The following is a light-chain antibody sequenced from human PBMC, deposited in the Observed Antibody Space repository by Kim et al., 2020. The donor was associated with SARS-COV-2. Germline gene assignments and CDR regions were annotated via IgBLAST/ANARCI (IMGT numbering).Light chain of an antibody. V-gene: IGLV3-19*01. J-gene: IGLJ2*01. CDR1: SLRSYY. CDR3: NSRDNNDNVL. Sequence: VALGQTVRITCQGDSLRSYYTTWLQQKPGQAPIVVVYGKNNRPSGIPARFSGSSSGNTASLTITGTQAGDEADYYCNSRDNNDNVLFGGGTQLTVL. CDR2: GKN.